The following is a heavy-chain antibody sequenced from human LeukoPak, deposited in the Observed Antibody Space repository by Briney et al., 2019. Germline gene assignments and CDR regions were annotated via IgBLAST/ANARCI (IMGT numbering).Heavy chain of an antibody. J-gene: IGHJ1*01. V-gene: IGHV4-39*07. CDR3: ARDPGLGYCSGGSCYWH. CDR1: GGSISSSTYY. Sequence: SETLSLTCTVSGGSISSSTYYWGWIRQPPGKGLEWIGSMYYVGSAYYNPSLKSRVTISVDTSKNQFSLKLSSVTAADTAVYYCARDPGLGYCSGGSCYWHWGQGTLVTVSS. CDR2: MYYVGSA. D-gene: IGHD2-15*01.